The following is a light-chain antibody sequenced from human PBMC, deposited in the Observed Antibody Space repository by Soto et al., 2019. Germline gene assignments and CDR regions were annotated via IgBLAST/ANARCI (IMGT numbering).Light chain of an antibody. J-gene: IGLJ3*02. CDR2: EVT. CDR1: SSDVGGYNY. V-gene: IGLV2-8*01. Sequence: QSALTQPPSASGSPGQSVTISCTGTSSDVGGYNYVSWYQQYPGQAPKLMIYEVTKRPSGVPDRFSGSKSGNPAALPVSGLQAEDEPDYYCSSHAASNSFYFVFGGGTKLTVL. CDR3: SSHAASNSFYFV.